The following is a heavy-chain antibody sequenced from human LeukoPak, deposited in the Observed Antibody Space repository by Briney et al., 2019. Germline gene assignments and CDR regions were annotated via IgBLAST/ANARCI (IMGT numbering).Heavy chain of an antibody. Sequence: GGSLRLSCAASGFTFSTYWMHWVRQAPEKGLVWVSRINSDGSSTTYADSVKGRFTISRDNAKNTLFLQMNSLRVEDTAVYYCARGASTDTGWFDPWGQGTLVTVSS. CDR1: GFTFSTYW. V-gene: IGHV3-74*01. J-gene: IGHJ5*02. CDR2: INSDGSST. CDR3: ARGASTDTGWFDP. D-gene: IGHD2-2*01.